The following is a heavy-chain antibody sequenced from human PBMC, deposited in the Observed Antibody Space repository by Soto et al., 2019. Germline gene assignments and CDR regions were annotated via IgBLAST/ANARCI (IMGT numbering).Heavy chain of an antibody. D-gene: IGHD2-2*01. CDR3: AREALRFCPSTSCSTDWFDP. V-gene: IGHV1-3*01. CDR1: GYTFTSYA. CDR2: INAGNGDT. Sequence: QVQLVQSGAEVKKPGASVKVSCKASGYTFTSYALDWVRQAPGQRLEWMGGINAGNGDTKYSQNFQGRVTITRDTSATTAYMELSSLRYEDTAVYYCAREALRFCPSTSCSTDWFDPWGQGTLVTVSS. J-gene: IGHJ5*02.